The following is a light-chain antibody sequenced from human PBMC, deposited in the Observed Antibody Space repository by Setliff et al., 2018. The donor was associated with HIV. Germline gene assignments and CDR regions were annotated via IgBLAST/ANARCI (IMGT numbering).Light chain of an antibody. V-gene: IGLV6-57*03. CDR1: TGSIASNY. J-gene: IGLJ3*02. CDR2: END. Sequence: NFMLTQPHSVSESPGKTVTISCTRNTGSIASNYVQWYQQRPGSAPNTVIFENDQSPSGVPNRFSGSIDTSSNSASLTISRLETEDEGDYYCHTSENNNQLFGGGTKVTVL. CDR3: HTSENNNQL.